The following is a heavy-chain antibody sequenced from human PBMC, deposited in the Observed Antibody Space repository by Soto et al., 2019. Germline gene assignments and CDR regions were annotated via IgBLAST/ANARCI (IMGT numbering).Heavy chain of an antibody. D-gene: IGHD6-19*01. CDR1: GFTFSSYA. CDR3: ARGPSGSTFDY. CDR2: ISSNGGST. Sequence: GGSLRLSCSASGFTFSSYAMHWVRQAPGKGLEYVSAISSNGGSTYYADSVKGRFTISRDNAKNSLYLQMSSLRAEDTAVYYCARGPSGSTFDYWGQGTLVTVSS. V-gene: IGHV3-64*04. J-gene: IGHJ4*02.